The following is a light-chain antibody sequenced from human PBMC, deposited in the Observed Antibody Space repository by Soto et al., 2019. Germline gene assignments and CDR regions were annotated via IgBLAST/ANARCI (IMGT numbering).Light chain of an antibody. V-gene: IGKV1-39*01. J-gene: IGKJ4*02. Sequence: DIQMTQSPSSLSASVGDRVTITCRANQSITNSLNWYQQKPGKTPKLLIYTASTFQCAVPSRISGSGSGTDFALTISSLQPEDFATYYCQQSYTTPLAFGGGTKVEIK. CDR2: TAS. CDR3: QQSYTTPLA. CDR1: QSITNS.